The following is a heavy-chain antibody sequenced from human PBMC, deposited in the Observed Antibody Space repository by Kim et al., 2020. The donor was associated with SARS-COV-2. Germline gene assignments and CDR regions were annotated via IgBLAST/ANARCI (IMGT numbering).Heavy chain of an antibody. V-gene: IGHV1-69*13. CDR1: GGTFSSYA. J-gene: IGHJ4*02. Sequence: SVKVSCKASGGTFSSYAISWVRQAPGQGLEWMGGIIPIFGTANYAQKFQGRVTITADESTSTAYMELSSLRSEDTAVYYCARREGYCSSTSCYFDYWGQGTLVTVSS. CDR3: ARREGYCSSTSCYFDY. D-gene: IGHD2-2*01. CDR2: IIPIFGTA.